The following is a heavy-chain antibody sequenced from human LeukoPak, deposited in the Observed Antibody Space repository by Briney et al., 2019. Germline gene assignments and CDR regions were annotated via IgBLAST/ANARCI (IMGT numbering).Heavy chain of an antibody. J-gene: IGHJ5*02. Sequence: SETLSLTCTVSSGSINSGSYYWNWIRQPAGKGLEWIGRIYYSGSTNYNPSLKSRVTISVDTSKNHFSLKLSSVTAADTAVYYCARAINDYEVLTDNWFDPWGQGTLVTVSS. V-gene: IGHV4-61*10. CDR2: IYYSGST. CDR1: SGSINSGSYY. CDR3: ARAINDYEVLTDNWFDP. D-gene: IGHD4/OR15-4a*01.